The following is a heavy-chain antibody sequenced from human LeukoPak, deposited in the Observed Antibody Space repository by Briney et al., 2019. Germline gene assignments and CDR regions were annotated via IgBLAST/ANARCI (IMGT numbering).Heavy chain of an antibody. Sequence: SETLSLTCTVSGGSISSGGYYWSWIRQPPGKGLEWIGYIYHSGSTYYNPSLKSRVTISVDRSKNQFSLKLSSVTAADTAVYYCASSLAQPRPVWWGQGTLVTVSS. J-gene: IGHJ4*02. CDR2: IYHSGST. CDR3: ASSLAQPRPVW. D-gene: IGHD2-21*01. CDR1: GGSISSGGYY. V-gene: IGHV4-30-2*01.